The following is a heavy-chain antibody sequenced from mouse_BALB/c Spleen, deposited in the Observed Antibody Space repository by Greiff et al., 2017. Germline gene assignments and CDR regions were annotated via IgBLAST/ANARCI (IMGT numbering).Heavy chain of an antibody. Sequence: QVQLQQSGAELAKPGASVKMSCKASGYTFTSYWMHWVKQRPGQGLEWIGYINPSTGYTEYNQKFKDKATLTADKSSSTAYMQLSSLTSEDSAVYYCARGKTARATYYAMDYWGQGTSVTVSS. CDR1: GYTFTSYW. D-gene: IGHD3-2*01. CDR3: ARGKTARATYYAMDY. CDR2: INPSTGYT. J-gene: IGHJ4*01. V-gene: IGHV1-7*01.